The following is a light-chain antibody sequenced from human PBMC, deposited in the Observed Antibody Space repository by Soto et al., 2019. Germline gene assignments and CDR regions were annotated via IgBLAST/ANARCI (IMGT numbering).Light chain of an antibody. CDR1: SSDVGGYEY. J-gene: IGLJ2*01. CDR2: DFF. CDR3: SSQAGSYTLV. V-gene: IGLV2-11*01. Sequence: QSALTQPRSVSGSPGQSVTISCTGTSSDVGGYEYVSWYQQRPGKAPKLIIYDFFKRPLGVPGRFSASKSGNTASLTISGLQAEDEADYHCSSQAGSYTLVFGGGTKLTVL.